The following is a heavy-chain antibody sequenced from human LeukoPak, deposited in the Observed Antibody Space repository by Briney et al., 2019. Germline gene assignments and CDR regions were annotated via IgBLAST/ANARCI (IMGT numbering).Heavy chain of an antibody. CDR3: ARESYDSSGYDNWFDP. V-gene: IGHV3-7*01. J-gene: IGHJ5*02. CDR2: IKQDGREK. CDR1: GFPLSIFW. D-gene: IGHD3-22*01. Sequence: GRSLSLSCALSGFPLSIFWTSWVRHAPGEGLGWGANIKQDGREKYYVDSVTGRFTIPRDHPTNSPYLQMTSRRANDPAVYYCARESYDSSGYDNWFDPWGEGTLVTVSS.